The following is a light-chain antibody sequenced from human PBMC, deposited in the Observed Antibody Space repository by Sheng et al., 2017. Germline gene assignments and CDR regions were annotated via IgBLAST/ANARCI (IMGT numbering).Light chain of an antibody. CDR1: RSVLYSSDNNNY. CDR2: WAS. CDR3: QQYGSSPPT. J-gene: IGKJ1*01. V-gene: IGKV4-1*01. Sequence: DIVMTQSPDSLAVSLGERATINCKSSRSVLYSSDNNNYLAWYQQKAGQPPKLLIYWASTREFGVPDRFSGSGSVTDFTLTINNLQAEDVALYYCQQYGSSPPTFGQGTKVEIK.